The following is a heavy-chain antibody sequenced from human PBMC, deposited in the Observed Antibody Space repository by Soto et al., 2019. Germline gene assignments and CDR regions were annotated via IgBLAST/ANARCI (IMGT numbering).Heavy chain of an antibody. CDR1: GGSFSGYY. Sequence: SETVSLTCAVYGGSFSGYYWSWIRQPPGKGLEWIGEINHSGSTNYNPSLKSRVTISVDTSKNQFSLKLSSVTAADTAVYYCARGRGYGPQRYFDYWGQGTLVTVSS. J-gene: IGHJ4*02. V-gene: IGHV4-34*01. CDR3: ARGRGYGPQRYFDY. CDR2: INHSGST. D-gene: IGHD5-18*01.